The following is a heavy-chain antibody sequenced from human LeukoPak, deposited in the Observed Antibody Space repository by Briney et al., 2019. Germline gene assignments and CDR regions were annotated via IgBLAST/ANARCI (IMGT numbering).Heavy chain of an antibody. CDR1: GGSISSYY. Sequence: SETLSLTCTVSGGSISSYYWSWIRQPPGKGLEWIGYIYYSGSTNYNPSLKSRVTISVDTSKNQFSLKLSSVTAADTAVYYCARAQLERPFDNWFDPWGQGTLVTVSS. J-gene: IGHJ5*02. V-gene: IGHV4-59*12. CDR2: IYYSGST. D-gene: IGHD1-1*01. CDR3: ARAQLERPFDNWFDP.